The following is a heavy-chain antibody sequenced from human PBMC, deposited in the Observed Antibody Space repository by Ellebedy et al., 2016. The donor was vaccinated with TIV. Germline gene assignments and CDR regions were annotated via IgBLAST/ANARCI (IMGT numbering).Heavy chain of an antibody. D-gene: IGHD5-18*01. CDR2: IYYSGST. CDR1: GGSVSSGSYY. J-gene: IGHJ6*02. CDR3: ARDGTAMERGYYYYYGMDV. Sequence: SETLSLTXTVSGGSVSSGSYYWSWIRQPPGKGLEWIGYIYYSGSTNYNPSLKSRVTISVDTSKNQFSLKLSSVTAADTAVYYCARDGTAMERGYYYYYGMDVWGQGTTVTVSS. V-gene: IGHV4-61*01.